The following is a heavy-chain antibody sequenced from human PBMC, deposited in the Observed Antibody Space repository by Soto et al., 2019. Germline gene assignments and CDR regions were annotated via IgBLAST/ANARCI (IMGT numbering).Heavy chain of an antibody. CDR1: GYTLTTYY. Sequence: ASVKVSCKASGYTLTTYYLHWLQQAPGQELQWMGIINPRDGSTNYAQKFQGRVTMTRDTSTSTAYMELSGLTSEDSAVYYCARVGVSVAQPYHGFDPWGQGTQVTGSS. J-gene: IGHJ5*02. V-gene: IGHV1-46*01. D-gene: IGHD2-2*01. CDR2: INPRDGST. CDR3: ARVGVSVAQPYHGFDP.